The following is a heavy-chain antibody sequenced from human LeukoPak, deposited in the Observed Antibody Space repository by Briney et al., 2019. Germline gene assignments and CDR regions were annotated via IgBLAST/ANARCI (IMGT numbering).Heavy chain of an antibody. D-gene: IGHD3-10*01. J-gene: IGHJ4*02. CDR2: IYYSGST. CDR3: ARVEITMVRGVSG. Sequence: PSETLSLTCTVSGGSISSYYWSWIRQPPGKGLEWIGYIYYSGSTNYNPSLKSRVTISVDTSKNQFSLKLSSVTAADTAVYYCARVEITMVRGVSGWGQGTLVTVSS. V-gene: IGHV4-59*12. CDR1: GGSISSYY.